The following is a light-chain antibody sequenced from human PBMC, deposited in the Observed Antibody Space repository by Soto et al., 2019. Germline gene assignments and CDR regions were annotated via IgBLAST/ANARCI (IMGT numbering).Light chain of an antibody. Sequence: HSVLTQTSSVSGSPGQSITISCTVTISDVGGYIYVSWYQQHPGKAPKLMIYDVTSRPSGVSYRFSGSKSGNTASLTISGLQAEDEADYYCSSYTTSSSYVFGTGTKVTVL. CDR2: DVT. CDR1: ISDVGGYIY. J-gene: IGLJ1*01. CDR3: SSYTTSSSYV. V-gene: IGLV2-14*01.